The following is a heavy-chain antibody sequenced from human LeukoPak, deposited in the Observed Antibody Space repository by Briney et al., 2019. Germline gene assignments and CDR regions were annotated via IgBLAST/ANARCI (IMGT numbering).Heavy chain of an antibody. V-gene: IGHV3-48*04. Sequence: GGSLRLSCAASGFIFSQYSINWVRQAPGKGLEWVSHIRSTGDTFYADSVKGRFTISKDNAKNSLYLQMNSLRAEGTALYHCARNNGMDVWGQGTTVIVSS. CDR3: ARNNGMDV. CDR2: IRSTGDT. CDR1: GFIFSQYS. J-gene: IGHJ6*02.